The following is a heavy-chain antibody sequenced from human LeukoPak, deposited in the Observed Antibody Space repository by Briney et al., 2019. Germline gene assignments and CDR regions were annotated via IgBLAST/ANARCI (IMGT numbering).Heavy chain of an antibody. Sequence: GGSLRLSCAASGFTFSSCAMSWVRQAPGKGLEWVANVNQDGSETHYVDSVKGRFTISRDNAKNSLFLQLNSLRAEDTAVYYCAREATTSRPGDYWGLGTLVTVSS. CDR1: GFTFSSCA. J-gene: IGHJ4*02. CDR3: AREATTSRPGDY. V-gene: IGHV3-7*01. CDR2: VNQDGSET. D-gene: IGHD1-1*01.